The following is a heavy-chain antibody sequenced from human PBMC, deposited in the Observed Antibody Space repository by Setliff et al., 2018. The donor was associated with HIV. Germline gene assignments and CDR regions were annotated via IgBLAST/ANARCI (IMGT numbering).Heavy chain of an antibody. CDR3: GRLSETAMASSDS. V-gene: IGHV4-59*08. Sequence: SETLSLTCSVSGGSVNSYHWSWIRQPPGKGLEWIGYIYKSGTTHYSPSLKSRVTISAGPSKNQFSLKLTSVTAADTAVYYCGRLSETAMASSDSWGQGILVTVSS. J-gene: IGHJ4*02. D-gene: IGHD2-21*02. CDR1: GGSVNSYH. CDR2: IYKSGTT.